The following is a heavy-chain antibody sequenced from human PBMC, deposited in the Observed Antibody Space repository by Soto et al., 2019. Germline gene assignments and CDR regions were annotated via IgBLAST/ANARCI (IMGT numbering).Heavy chain of an antibody. CDR2: INHSGST. J-gene: IGHJ4*02. CDR1: GGSFSGYY. Sequence: QVQLQQWGAGLLKPSETLSLTCAVYGGSFSGYYWSWIRQPPGKGLEWIGEINHSGSTNYNPSLKRRVTISVDTSKNQFSLKLSSVTAADTAVYYCARGLYSSSWYGYWGQGTLVTVSS. D-gene: IGHD6-13*01. V-gene: IGHV4-34*01. CDR3: ARGLYSSSWYGY.